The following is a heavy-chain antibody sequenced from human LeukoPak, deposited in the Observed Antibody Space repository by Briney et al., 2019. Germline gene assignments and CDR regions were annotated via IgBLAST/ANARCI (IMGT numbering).Heavy chain of an antibody. D-gene: IGHD2-21*02. Sequence: PGGSLRLSCAASGFTFSSYAMSWVRQAPGKGLEWVSAISGSGGGTYYADSVKGRFTISRDNSKNTLYLQMNSLRAEDTAVYYCAKAAHIVVVTAPYYFDYWGQGTLVTVSS. CDR3: AKAAHIVVVTAPYYFDY. V-gene: IGHV3-23*01. CDR2: ISGSGGGT. CDR1: GFTFSSYA. J-gene: IGHJ4*02.